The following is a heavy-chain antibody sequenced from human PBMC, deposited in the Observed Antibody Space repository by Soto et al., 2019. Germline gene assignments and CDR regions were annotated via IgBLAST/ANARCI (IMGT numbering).Heavy chain of an antibody. V-gene: IGHV6-1*01. D-gene: IGHD2-15*01. J-gene: IGHJ6*02. Sequence: PSQTLSLTCAISGDSVSSNSAAWNWIRQSPSKGLEWLGRTYYRSKWYNDYAVSVKSRITINPDTSKNQFSLQLNSVTPEDTAVYYCARDRDPDFSCSGYYYYYGKDFWGRGTTDTGSS. CDR1: GDSVSSNSAA. CDR3: ARDRDPDFSCSGYYYYYGKDF. CDR2: TYYRSKWYN.